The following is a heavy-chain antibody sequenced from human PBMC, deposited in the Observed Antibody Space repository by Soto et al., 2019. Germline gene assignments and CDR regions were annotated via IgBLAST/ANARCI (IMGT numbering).Heavy chain of an antibody. CDR3: ARTRDFDY. CDR2: INSYNGNT. J-gene: IGHJ4*02. CDR1: GYTFTTYG. Sequence: QVQLVQSGAKLKNPGASVKVSCKASGYTFTTYGISWVRQAPGLGLEWMGWINSYNGNTNYAQKLQGRLTLTRDTSTGTSYMELGSLTSDDTAIYYCARTRDFDYWGQGTLVTVSS. V-gene: IGHV1-18*01. D-gene: IGHD2-2*01.